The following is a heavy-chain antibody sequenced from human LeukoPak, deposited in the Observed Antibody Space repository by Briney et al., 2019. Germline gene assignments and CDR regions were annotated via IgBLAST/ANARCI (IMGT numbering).Heavy chain of an antibody. V-gene: IGHV3-23*01. CDR2: VSGSGGST. D-gene: IGHD3-10*01. J-gene: IGHJ4*02. CDR3: AKVRGSGSYYRRGYFDY. Sequence: GGSLRLSRAASGFTFSSYAMSWVRQAPGKGLEWVSAVSGSGGSTYYADSLKGRFTISRDNSKNTLYLQMNSLRAEDTAVYYCAKVRGSGSYYRRGYFDYWGQGTLVTVSS. CDR1: GFTFSSYA.